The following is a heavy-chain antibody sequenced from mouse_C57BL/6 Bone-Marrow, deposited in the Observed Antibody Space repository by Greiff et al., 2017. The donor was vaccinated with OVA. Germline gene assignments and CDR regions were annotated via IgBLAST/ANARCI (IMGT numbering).Heavy chain of an antibody. CDR1: GYAFSSSW. J-gene: IGHJ2*01. CDR3: ARGAGTHFDY. D-gene: IGHD4-1*01. V-gene: IGHV1-82*01. CDR2: IYPGDGDT. Sequence: SGPELVKPGASVKISCKASGYAFSSSWMNWVKQRPGQGLEWIGRIYPGDGDTNYNGKFKGKATLTADKSSSTAYMQLSSLTSEDSAVYFCARGAGTHFDYWGQGTTLTVSS.